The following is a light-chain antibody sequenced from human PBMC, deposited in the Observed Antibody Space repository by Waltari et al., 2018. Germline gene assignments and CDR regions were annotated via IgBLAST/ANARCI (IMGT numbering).Light chain of an antibody. Sequence: QSVLTQPPSASGTPGQRVTIPCSGGISNFIPSTVNWSQHPPGTAPKLLIYFNNLRPSGVPDRFSGSKSGTSASLAITGLQSEDEASYYCSIWDDSLNGPVFGGGTTLTVL. CDR3: SIWDDSLNGPV. V-gene: IGLV1-44*01. CDR1: ISNFIPST. CDR2: FNN. J-gene: IGLJ3*02.